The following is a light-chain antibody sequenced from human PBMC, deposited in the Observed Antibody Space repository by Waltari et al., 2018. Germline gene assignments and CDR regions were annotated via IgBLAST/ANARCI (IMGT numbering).Light chain of an antibody. Sequence: DIVMTPSPESLAVSVGERATIKCKSSQSVLYDSNNRNYLAWYQQKPGQPPKLLISWASTRESGVPERLSGSGSGTDFTLTISSLQAEDVAVFYCQQYYTNPPFGQGTKLEIK. CDR3: QQYYTNPP. V-gene: IGKV4-1*01. CDR2: WAS. J-gene: IGKJ2*01. CDR1: QSVLYDSNNRNY.